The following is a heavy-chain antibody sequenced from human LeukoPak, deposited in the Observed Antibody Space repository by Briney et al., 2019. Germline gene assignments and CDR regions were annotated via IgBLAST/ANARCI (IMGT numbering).Heavy chain of an antibody. J-gene: IGHJ5*02. Sequence: SGGSLRLSCTASGFSISNYAMSWVRQAPGKGLEWVSGISGNSGGRTYYADSVKGRLTISRDKSKNTLYLQMNSRRVEDTAVYYCAKSLEVIASWFDPWGQGTLVTVSS. V-gene: IGHV3-23*01. CDR3: AKSLEVIASWFDP. CDR1: GFSISNYA. CDR2: ISGNSGGRT. D-gene: IGHD2-15*01.